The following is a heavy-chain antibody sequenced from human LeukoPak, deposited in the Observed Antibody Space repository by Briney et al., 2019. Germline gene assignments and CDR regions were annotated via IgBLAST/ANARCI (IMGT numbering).Heavy chain of an antibody. V-gene: IGHV3-21*01. CDR3: ARDFPNYYDSSGYYKTFDP. J-gene: IGHJ5*02. CDR2: ISSSSSYI. D-gene: IGHD3-22*01. CDR1: GFTFSSYW. Sequence: GGSLRLSCVASGFTFSSYWMAWVRQAPGKGLEWVSSISSSSSYIYYADSVKGRFTISRDNAKNSLYLQMNSLRAEDTAVYYCARDFPNYYDSSGYYKTFDPWGQGTLVTVSS.